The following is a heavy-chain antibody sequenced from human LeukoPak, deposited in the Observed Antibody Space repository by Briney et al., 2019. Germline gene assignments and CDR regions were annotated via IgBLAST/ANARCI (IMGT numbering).Heavy chain of an antibody. CDR2: IYATGST. V-gene: IGHV4-61*02. J-gene: IGHJ5*02. CDR3: ARGGLLNWFDP. D-gene: IGHD1-26*01. Sequence: ASETLSLTCTVSGDSFSSVSYYWSWIRQPAGKGLERIGRIYATGSTNYNPSLKSRVTISVDTSKNQFSLKLSSVTAADTAVYYCARGGLLNWFDPWGQGTLVTVSS. CDR1: GDSFSSVSYY.